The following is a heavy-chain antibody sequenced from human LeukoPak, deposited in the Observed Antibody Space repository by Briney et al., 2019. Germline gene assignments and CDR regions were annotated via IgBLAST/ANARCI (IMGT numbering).Heavy chain of an antibody. CDR2: IRSKAYGGTK. D-gene: IGHD6-13*01. V-gene: IGHV3-49*03. CDR1: GFTFGGYA. J-gene: IGHJ4*02. Sequence: PGRSLRLSCTASGFTFGGYAMSWFRQAPGKGLEWVGFIRSKAYGGTKEYVASVKGRFIIARDDSKSIAYLQMNSLKTEDTAVYYCTSPRYSSTWYFDSWGQGTLVTVSS. CDR3: TSPRYSSTWYFDS.